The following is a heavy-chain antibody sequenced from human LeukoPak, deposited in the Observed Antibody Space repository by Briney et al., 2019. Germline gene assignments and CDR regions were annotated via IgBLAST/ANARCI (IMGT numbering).Heavy chain of an antibody. CDR1: GGSISSGGYY. D-gene: IGHD3-22*01. CDR2: IYYSGST. CDR3: ARRYYYDSSGYHGVWFDP. J-gene: IGHJ5*02. V-gene: IGHV4-31*03. Sequence: SETLSLTCTVSGGSISSGGYYWSWIRQHPGKGLEWFGYIYYSGSTYYNPSLKSRVTISVDTSKNQFSQKLSSVTAADTAVYYCARRYYYDSSGYHGVWFDPWGQGTLVTVSS.